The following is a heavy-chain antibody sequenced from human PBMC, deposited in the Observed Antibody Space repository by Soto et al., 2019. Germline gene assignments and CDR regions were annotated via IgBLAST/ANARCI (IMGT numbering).Heavy chain of an antibody. J-gene: IGHJ4*02. D-gene: IGHD1-26*01. V-gene: IGHV2-5*01. Sequence: SGPTLVNPTQTLTVTCTFSWFSLSTSGAGVGLIRQSPGKAPEWLALISWKDEKRYNPGLKSRLTITKDTSKNQVVLTMTDLDHVDTATYFCANRYGGNYYRWYFDSWGAGTMLTVSS. CDR1: WFSLSTSGAG. CDR3: ANRYGGNYYRWYFDS. CDR2: ISWKDEK.